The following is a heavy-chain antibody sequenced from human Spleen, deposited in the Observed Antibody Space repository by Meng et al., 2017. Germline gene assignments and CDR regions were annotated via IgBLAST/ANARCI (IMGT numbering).Heavy chain of an antibody. J-gene: IGHJ4*02. V-gene: IGHV1-69*10. Sequence: QVQLVQSGTEVKKPGASVKVSCKASGYTFTNYGITWVRQAPGQGLEWMGGLIPVLDKAKSAPRFQDRVTFTADETTSTAYMELSSLTFEDTAVYFCARGRGNQPLFDFWGQGTLVTVSS. CDR2: LIPVLDKA. CDR1: GYTFTNYG. D-gene: IGHD2/OR15-2a*01. CDR3: ARGRGNQPLFDF.